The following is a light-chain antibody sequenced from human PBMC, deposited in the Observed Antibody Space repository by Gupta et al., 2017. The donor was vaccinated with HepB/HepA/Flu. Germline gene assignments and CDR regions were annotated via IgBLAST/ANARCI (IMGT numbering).Light chain of an antibody. CDR3: VAWDDTLGGWV. CDR2: RSN. J-gene: IGLJ3*02. Sequence: QSVLTQPPSASGTPGQRVIISCSGSHSNIGTNFMYWFQQFPGTAPKPLIFRSNQRPSGVPGRFSGSKSGTSASLAISGLRSEDEADYYCVAWDDTLGGWVFGGGTKLTVL. V-gene: IGLV1-47*01. CDR1: HSNIGTNF.